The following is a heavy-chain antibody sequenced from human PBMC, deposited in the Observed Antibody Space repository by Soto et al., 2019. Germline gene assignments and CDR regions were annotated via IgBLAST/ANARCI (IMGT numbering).Heavy chain of an antibody. CDR1: GGSISSGGYS. V-gene: IGHV4-30-2*01. CDR3: ARSMTTVVTLDY. J-gene: IGHJ4*02. Sequence: SETLSLTCAVSGGSISSGGYSWSWIRQPPGKGLEWIGEIDHYNPSLKSRVTISVDTSKSQFSLKLSSVTAADTSVYYCARSMTTVVTLDYWGQGTLVTVSS. D-gene: IGHD4-17*01. CDR2: ID.